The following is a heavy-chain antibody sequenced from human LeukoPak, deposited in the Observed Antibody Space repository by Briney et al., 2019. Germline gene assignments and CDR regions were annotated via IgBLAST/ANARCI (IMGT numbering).Heavy chain of an antibody. Sequence: PSETLSLTCTVSGGSISSYYWTWIRQPAGKGLEWLGRIDTSGSTNYNPSLKSRVTMSVDTSNNQFSLNLSSVTAADTAVYYCARQMIAAGKNYYGMDVWGQGTTVTVSS. CDR2: IDTSGST. D-gene: IGHD6-13*01. CDR1: GGSISSYY. V-gene: IGHV4-4*07. J-gene: IGHJ6*02. CDR3: ARQMIAAGKNYYGMDV.